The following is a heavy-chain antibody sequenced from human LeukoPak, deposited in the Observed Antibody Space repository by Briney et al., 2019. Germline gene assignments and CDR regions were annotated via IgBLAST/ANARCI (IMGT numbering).Heavy chain of an antibody. Sequence: ASVKVSCKASGYTFTAYSMHWVRQAPGQGLEWMGWINPNSGGTDCAQRFQGRVTMTRDTSITTLYMEMSSLTPDDTAVYYCARAGYCSDGKCYTFDYWGQGTLVTVSS. CDR1: GYTFTAYS. D-gene: IGHD2-15*01. V-gene: IGHV1-2*02. CDR2: INPNSGGT. J-gene: IGHJ4*02. CDR3: ARAGYCSDGKCYTFDY.